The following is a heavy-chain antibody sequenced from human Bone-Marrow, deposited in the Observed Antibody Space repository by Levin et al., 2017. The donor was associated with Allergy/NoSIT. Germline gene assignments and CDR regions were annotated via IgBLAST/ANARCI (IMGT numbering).Heavy chain of an antibody. J-gene: IGHJ4*02. CDR1: GFTFSSYS. CDR2: FIPIFDSA. CDR3: ARGGYGDYDGDFDC. Sequence: ASVKVSCKASGFTFSSYSISWVRQAPGQGLEWMGGFIPIFDSANYAQEFQGRVTITAEESTSTAYMELNSLRFEDTAVYYCARGGYGDYDGDFDCWGQGTLVTVSS. V-gene: IGHV1-69*13. D-gene: IGHD4-17*01.